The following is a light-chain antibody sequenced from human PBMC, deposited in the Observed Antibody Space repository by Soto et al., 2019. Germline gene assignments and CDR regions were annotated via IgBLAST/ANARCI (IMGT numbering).Light chain of an antibody. CDR2: GAS. J-gene: IGKJ4*01. Sequence: EIVMTQSPATLSVSPGERATLSCRASQSVSSNLAWYQQKPGQAPRLLIYGASTRATGIPARFSGSASGTEFTLTISSLQAEDFAVYYCQQYNDWPPKITFGGGTKVDIK. V-gene: IGKV3-15*01. CDR3: QQYNDWPPKIT. CDR1: QSVSSN.